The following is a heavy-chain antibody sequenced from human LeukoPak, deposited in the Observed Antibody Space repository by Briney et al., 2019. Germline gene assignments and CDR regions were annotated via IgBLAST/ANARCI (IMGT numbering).Heavy chain of an antibody. V-gene: IGHV1-18*01. J-gene: IGHJ4*02. CDR2: VSAYNGNT. CDR1: VYTFSSYG. CDR3: AREVCSSTSCYGIDY. D-gene: IGHD2-2*01. Sequence: EASVTLSFTASVYTFSSYGSSWVRHGPGQRLERMRWVSAYNGNTNYAQKLQGRVTMTRDTATSTVYMELRSLRSDGTAGYYCAREVCSSTSCYGIDYWGQGTLVTVSS.